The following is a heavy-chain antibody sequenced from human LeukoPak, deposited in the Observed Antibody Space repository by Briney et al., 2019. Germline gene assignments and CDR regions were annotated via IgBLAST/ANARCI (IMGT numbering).Heavy chain of an antibody. CDR1: GGSISSYY. D-gene: IGHD6-19*01. CDR3: ARSSGWSFFDC. CDR2: INYSRNT. V-gene: IGHV4-59*01. Sequence: SETLSLTCTVSGGSISSYYWSWIRQTPGKGLEWIGCINYSRNTDYSPSLKSRLTISVDTSKNQFSLRLRSVTAADTAVYYCARSSGWSFFDCWGQGSLVTVSS. J-gene: IGHJ4*02.